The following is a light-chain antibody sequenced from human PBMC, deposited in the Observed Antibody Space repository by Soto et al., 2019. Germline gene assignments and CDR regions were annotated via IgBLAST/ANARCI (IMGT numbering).Light chain of an antibody. V-gene: IGKV3D-20*02. CDR1: QIGSSTY. Sequence: EIVSAQSPGTLSLSPGERATLSCRASQIGSSTYLAWVQQKPGQAPRLLIYGASTRATGIPDRFSGSGSGTDSTLTISGLEPEDFALYYCQQRTNWPPITFGQGTRLE. CDR2: GAS. CDR3: QQRTNWPPIT. J-gene: IGKJ5*01.